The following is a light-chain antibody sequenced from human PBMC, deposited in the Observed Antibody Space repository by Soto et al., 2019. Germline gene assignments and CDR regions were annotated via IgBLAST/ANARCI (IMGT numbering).Light chain of an antibody. V-gene: IGLV1-51*01. J-gene: IGLJ2*01. CDR1: SSNIGNNY. Sequence: QSVLTQPPSVSAAPGQKFTISCSGSSSNIGNNYVSWYQQLPGTAPKLLIYDNNKRPSGIPDRFSGSKSGTSATLGITGLQTGDEADYYCGTWDSSLSAGRVFGGGTKLTVL. CDR2: DNN. CDR3: GTWDSSLSAGRV.